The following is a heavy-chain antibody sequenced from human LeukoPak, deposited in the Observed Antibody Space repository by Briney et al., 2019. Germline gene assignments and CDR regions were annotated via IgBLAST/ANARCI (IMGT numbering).Heavy chain of an antibody. D-gene: IGHD2-15*01. CDR1: GYTFTSYY. Sequence: ASVKVSCKASGYTFTSYYMHWVRQAPGQGLEWMGIINPSGGSTSYAQKFQGRVTMTRDTSTSTVYMELSSLRSEDTAVYYCARDAVGGYCSGGSGPGDYFDYWGQGTLVTVSS. V-gene: IGHV1-46*01. J-gene: IGHJ4*02. CDR3: ARDAVGGYCSGGSGPGDYFDY. CDR2: INPSGGST.